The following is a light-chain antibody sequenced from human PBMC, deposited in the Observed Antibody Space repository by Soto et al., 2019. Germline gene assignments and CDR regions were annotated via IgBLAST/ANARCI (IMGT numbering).Light chain of an antibody. V-gene: IGLV1-40*01. CDR3: QSYDSSLTTFV. J-gene: IGLJ1*01. Sequence: HSVLTQPPSVSGAPGQRVAISCTGSSSNIGAEYDVHWYQQLPGTAPKRLIYGDNNRPSGVPDRFSGSKSGTSASLAITGIQPEDEADYYCQSYDSSLTTFVFGTGTKVTV. CDR1: SSNIGAEYD. CDR2: GDN.